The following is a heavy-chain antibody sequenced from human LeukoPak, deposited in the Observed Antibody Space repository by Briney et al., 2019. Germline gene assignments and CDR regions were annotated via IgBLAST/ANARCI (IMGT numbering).Heavy chain of an antibody. CDR1: GFTFSTYG. V-gene: IGHV3-33*01. CDR2: IWYDGSNQ. Sequence: AGGSLRLSCASSGFTFSTYGMHWVRQAPGKGLEWVAVIWYDGSNQYHADSVKGRFTISKNNSKNPLFLQMNSMRAEDTAVYYCARNFRSGSLDYWGQGTLVTVSS. CDR3: ARNFRSGSLDY. D-gene: IGHD3-10*01. J-gene: IGHJ4*02.